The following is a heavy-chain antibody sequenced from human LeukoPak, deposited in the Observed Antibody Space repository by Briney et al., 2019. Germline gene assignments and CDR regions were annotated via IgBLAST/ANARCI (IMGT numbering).Heavy chain of an antibody. Sequence: GGSLRLSCTASGFSFSGHWMHWARQHPGKGLVWVSRISPTGSTTSYADSVKGRLTVSRDNAKNTLYLEVNNLRAEDTAVYYCARGPNSNWSGLDFWGQGTLLTVSS. CDR3: ARGPNSNWSGLDF. J-gene: IGHJ4*02. CDR2: ISPTGSTT. V-gene: IGHV3-74*01. CDR1: GFSFSGHW. D-gene: IGHD6-6*01.